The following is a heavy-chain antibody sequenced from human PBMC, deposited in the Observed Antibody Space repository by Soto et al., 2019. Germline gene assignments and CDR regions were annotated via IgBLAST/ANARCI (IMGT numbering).Heavy chain of an antibody. Sequence: GGSLRLSCAASGFSFRNAWMSWVRQAPGKGLEWVGHIKSQGDGGTRDYAAPVKGRFTISRDDSKNTLFLQMNSLKNEDTAVYFCTTDLQAYCDGTTCYAGNYYYNDMDVWGQGTTVTVSS. CDR3: TTDLQAYCDGTTCYAGNYYYNDMDV. D-gene: IGHD2-2*01. J-gene: IGHJ6*02. CDR1: GFSFRNAW. V-gene: IGHV3-15*01. CDR2: IKSQGDGGTR.